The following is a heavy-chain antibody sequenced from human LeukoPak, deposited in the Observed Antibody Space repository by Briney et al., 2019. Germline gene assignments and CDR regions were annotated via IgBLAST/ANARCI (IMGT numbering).Heavy chain of an antibody. CDR2: ISSSSSTI. CDR1: GFTFSSYS. D-gene: IGHD3-9*01. V-gene: IGHV3-48*01. J-gene: IGHJ4*02. CDR3: AGTTSIRYFEWLFPFDD. Sequence: PGGSLRLSCAASGFTFSSYSMNWVRQAPGKGLEWVSYISSSSSTIYYADSVKGRFTISRDNAKNSLYLQMNSLRAEDTAVYFCAGTTSIRYFEWLFPFDDWGQGTLVTVSS.